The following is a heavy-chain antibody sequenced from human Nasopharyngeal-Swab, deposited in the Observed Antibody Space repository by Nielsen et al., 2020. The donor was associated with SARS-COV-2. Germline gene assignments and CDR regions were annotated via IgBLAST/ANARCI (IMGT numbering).Heavy chain of an antibody. CDR2: TSYRSRWFT. Sequence: SETLSLTCVISGDSVSNSNNSWSWIRQSPSRGLEWLGRTSYRSRWFTDYAPSVDSRITINPDTSKNQLSLLVNSVTPEDTAVYYCARHISSSRAYFDSWGQGTLVTVSS. D-gene: IGHD6-6*01. CDR1: GDSVSNSNNS. J-gene: IGHJ4*02. V-gene: IGHV6-1*01. CDR3: ARHISSSRAYFDS.